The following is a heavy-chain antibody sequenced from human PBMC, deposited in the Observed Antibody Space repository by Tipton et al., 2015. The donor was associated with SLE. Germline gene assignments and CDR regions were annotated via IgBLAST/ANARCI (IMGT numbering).Heavy chain of an antibody. CDR2: IYTSGST. Sequence: TLSLTCSVSGVSITTENYYWNWIRQPAGKGLEWIGRIYTSGSTNYNPSLKSRVTMSVDTSKNQFSLKLSSVTAADTAVNYCARDGWELPFPYGMDVWGQGTTVTVSS. CDR3: ARDGWELPFPYGMDV. J-gene: IGHJ6*02. CDR1: GVSITTENYY. D-gene: IGHD1-26*01. V-gene: IGHV4-61*02.